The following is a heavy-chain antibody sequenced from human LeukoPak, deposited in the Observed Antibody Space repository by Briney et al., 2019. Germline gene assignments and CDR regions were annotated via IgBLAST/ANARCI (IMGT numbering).Heavy chain of an antibody. D-gene: IGHD1-1*01. Sequence: ASVKVSCKASGYTFTGYYMHWVRQAPGQGLERMGWINPNSGGTNYAQKFQGRVTMTRDTSISTAYMELSRLRSDDTAVYYCARATSGTTYNWFDPWGQGTLVTVSS. CDR1: GYTFTGYY. CDR3: ARATSGTTYNWFDP. CDR2: INPNSGGT. V-gene: IGHV1-2*02. J-gene: IGHJ5*02.